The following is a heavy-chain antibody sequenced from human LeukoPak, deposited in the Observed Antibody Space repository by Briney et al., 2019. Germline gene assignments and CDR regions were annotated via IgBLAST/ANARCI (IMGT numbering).Heavy chain of an antibody. CDR3: SRASTMAAPGAMPNDF. J-gene: IGHJ4*02. V-gene: IGHV1-2*02. CDR2: INPNSGDT. D-gene: IGHD6-13*01. Sequence: ASVTVSCKASGYTFTGYYMHWVRQAPARGLEWMGWINPNSGDTNYAQKFQDRVTMTRDTSITTAYMELSSLRSDDSAVYFCSRASTMAAPGAMPNDFWGQGTLVTVSS. CDR1: GYTFTGYY.